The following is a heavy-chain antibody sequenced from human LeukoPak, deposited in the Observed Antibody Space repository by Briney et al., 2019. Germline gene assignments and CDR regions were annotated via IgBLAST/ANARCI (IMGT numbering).Heavy chain of an antibody. V-gene: IGHV3-23*01. CDR1: GFTFSSYE. Sequence: GGSLRLSCAASGFTFSSYEMNWVRQAPGKGLEWVSAISGSGGSTYYVDSVKGRFTISRDNSKNTLYLQMNSLRAEDTAVYYCAKGGGRGRFGELLGIYCYYYMDVWGKGTTVTISS. CDR2: ISGSGGST. CDR3: AKGGGRGRFGELLGIYCYYYMDV. J-gene: IGHJ6*03. D-gene: IGHD3-10*01.